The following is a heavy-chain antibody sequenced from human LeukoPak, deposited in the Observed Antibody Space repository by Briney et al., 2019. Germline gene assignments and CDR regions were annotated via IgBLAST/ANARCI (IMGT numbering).Heavy chain of an antibody. V-gene: IGHV4-39*07. Sequence: PSETLSLTCSVSGGSLSGSRFHWGWVRQSPGKGLEWLGSLYSGRSTYQNPSLSSRVTISEDTSKDQFSLKLTSVTAADTAVYYCARGTPVAGNEYFQHWGQGSLVIVSS. D-gene: IGHD6-19*01. CDR3: ARGTPVAGNEYFQH. J-gene: IGHJ1*01. CDR1: GGSLSGSRFH. CDR2: LYSGRST.